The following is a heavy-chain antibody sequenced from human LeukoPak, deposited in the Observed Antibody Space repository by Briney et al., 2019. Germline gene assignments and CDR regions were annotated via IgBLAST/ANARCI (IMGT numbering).Heavy chain of an antibody. J-gene: IGHJ6*03. V-gene: IGHV3-48*03. CDR3: ARDRPPIEPYYMDV. D-gene: IGHD2-21*01. Sequence: GGSLRLSCAASGFTFSSYEMNWVRQAPGKGLEWGSYISSSGSTIYYADSVKGRFTISRDNAKNSLYLQMNSLRAEDTAVYYCARDRPPIEPYYMDVWGKGTTVTVSS. CDR1: GFTFSSYE. CDR2: ISSSGSTI.